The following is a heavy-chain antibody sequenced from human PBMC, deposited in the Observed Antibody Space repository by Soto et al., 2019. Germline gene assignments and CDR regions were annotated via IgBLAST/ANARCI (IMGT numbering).Heavy chain of an antibody. CDR3: ARTKPGIAPAGTTYFDY. V-gene: IGHV1-18*01. D-gene: IGHD6-13*01. CDR2: ISAYNGST. CDR1: GYSFTSYV. Sequence: ASLKGSCKTSGYSFTSYVSSWVRQAPGKGLEWMGWISAYNGSTNYAQKLQGRVTMTTDTSTSTAYMELRSLRSDDTAVYYCARTKPGIAPAGTTYFDYWGQGTLVTVSS. J-gene: IGHJ4*02.